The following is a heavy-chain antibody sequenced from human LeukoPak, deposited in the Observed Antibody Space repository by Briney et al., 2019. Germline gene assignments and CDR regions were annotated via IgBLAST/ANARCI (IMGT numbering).Heavy chain of an antibody. J-gene: IGHJ5*01. Sequence: GEALKISCKGSGYSFANFWIGWVRQMPGKGLEWMGIIYPGDSDTRYSPSLQGQVTISADKSTSTAYLQWSSLKASDTAMYYCARMVGNRLWNSFDSWGQGALVTVSS. V-gene: IGHV5-51*01. CDR1: GYSFANFW. CDR3: ARMVGNRLWNSFDS. CDR2: IYPGDSDT. D-gene: IGHD4-23*01.